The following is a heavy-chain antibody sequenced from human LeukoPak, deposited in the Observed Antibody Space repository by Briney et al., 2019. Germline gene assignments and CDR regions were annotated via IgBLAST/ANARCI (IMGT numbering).Heavy chain of an antibody. Sequence: GASVKVSCKASGYTFTGYYMHWVRQAPGQGLEWMGWINPNSGGTNYAQKFQGRVTMTRDTSISTAYMELSRLRSDDTAVYYCARDFGYCTNGVCYNARPRHNYYFDYWGQGTLVTVSS. J-gene: IGHJ4*02. CDR2: INPNSGGT. CDR3: ARDFGYCTNGVCYNARPRHNYYFDY. CDR1: GYTFTGYY. D-gene: IGHD2-8*01. V-gene: IGHV1-2*02.